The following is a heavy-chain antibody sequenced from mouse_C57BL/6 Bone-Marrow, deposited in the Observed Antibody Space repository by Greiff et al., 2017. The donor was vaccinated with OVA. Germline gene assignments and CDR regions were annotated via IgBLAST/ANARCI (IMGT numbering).Heavy chain of an antibody. CDR1: GYTFTSYG. V-gene: IGHV1-81*01. CDR3: ARSGYYGSSYWFAY. D-gene: IGHD1-1*01. Sequence: QVQLQQSGAELARPGASVKLSCKASGYTFTSYGISWVKQRTGQGLEWIGEIYPRSGNTYYNEKFKGKATLTADKSSSTAYMELRRLTSEDSAGYCGARSGYYGSSYWFAYWGQGTLVTVSA. CDR2: IYPRSGNT. J-gene: IGHJ3*01.